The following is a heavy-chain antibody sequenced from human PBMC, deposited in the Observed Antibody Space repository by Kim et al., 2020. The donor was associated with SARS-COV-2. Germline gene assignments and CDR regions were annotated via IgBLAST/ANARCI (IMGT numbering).Heavy chain of an antibody. V-gene: IGHV3-23*01. CDR3: AKFSVTMIVGRAFDI. D-gene: IGHD3-22*01. Sequence: DHVRGRFTLSRDNSTNPLYLQIHSLRAEDTAVYYCAKFSVTMIVGRAFDIWGQGTMVTVSS. J-gene: IGHJ3*02.